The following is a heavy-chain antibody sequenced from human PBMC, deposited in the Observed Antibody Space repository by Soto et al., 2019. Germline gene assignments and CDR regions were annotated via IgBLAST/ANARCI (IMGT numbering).Heavy chain of an antibody. CDR3: AKALEGYCSGGSCYGVRYYGMDV. CDR2: ISYDGSNK. CDR1: GFTFSSYG. D-gene: IGHD2-15*01. J-gene: IGHJ6*02. V-gene: IGHV3-30*18. Sequence: QVQLVESGGGVVQPGRSLRLSCAASGFTFSSYGMHWVRQAPGKGLEWVAVISYDGSNKYYADSVKGRFTISRDNSKNTLYLQMNSLRAEDTAVYYCAKALEGYCSGGSCYGVRYYGMDVWGQGTTVTVSS.